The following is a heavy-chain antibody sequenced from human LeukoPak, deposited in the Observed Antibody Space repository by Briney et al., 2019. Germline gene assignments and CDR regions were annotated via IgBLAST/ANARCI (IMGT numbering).Heavy chain of an antibody. V-gene: IGHV1-8*01. CDR1: GYTFTSYD. J-gene: IGHJ6*02. CDR2: MNPNSGNT. D-gene: IGHD2-2*01. CDR3: ARDIVVVPAAIQKYYYGMDV. Sequence: GASVKVSCKASGYTFTSYDINWVRQATGQGLEWMGWMNPNSGNTGYAQKFQGRVTMTRNTSISTAYMELSSLRSEDTAVYYCARDIVVVPAAIQKYYYGMDVWGQGTTVTVSS.